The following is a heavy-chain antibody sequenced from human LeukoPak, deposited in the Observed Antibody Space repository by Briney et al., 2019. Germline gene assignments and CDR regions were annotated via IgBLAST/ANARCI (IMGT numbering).Heavy chain of an antibody. Sequence: EASVKVSCKASGGTFSSYAISWVRQAPGQGLEWMGGIIPNSGGTKYAQQFQGRVTMTRDTSISTTYMELSRLTSDDTAVYYCARGEGDSSSWPLNYWGQGTLVPVSS. D-gene: IGHD6-13*01. CDR1: GGTFSSYA. CDR3: ARGEGDSSSWPLNY. CDR2: IIPNSGGT. V-gene: IGHV1-2*02. J-gene: IGHJ4*02.